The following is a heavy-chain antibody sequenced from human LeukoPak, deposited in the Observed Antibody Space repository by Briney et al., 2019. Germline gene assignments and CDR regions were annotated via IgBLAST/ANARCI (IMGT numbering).Heavy chain of an antibody. D-gene: IGHD5-12*01. V-gene: IGHV1-2*06. CDR2: INPNSGGT. CDR1: GYTFIGYH. J-gene: IGHJ4*02. CDR3: ARVNSGYDGSLDY. Sequence: ASVKVSCKGSGYTFIGYHMYWVRQAPGQGLEWMGRINPNSGGTNYAQKFQGRVTMTRDTSISTAYMELSRLTSDDTAVYYCARVNSGYDGSLDYWGQGTLVTVSS.